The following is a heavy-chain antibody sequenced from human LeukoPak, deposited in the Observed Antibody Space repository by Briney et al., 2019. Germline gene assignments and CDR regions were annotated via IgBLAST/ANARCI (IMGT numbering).Heavy chain of an antibody. J-gene: IGHJ4*02. CDR1: GYTFTSYY. V-gene: IGHV1-46*01. CDR2: VNPSGGST. D-gene: IGHD6-19*01. CDR3: ARDRNILDGSGWYPYYFDY. Sequence: GASVKVSCKASGYTFTSYYMHWVRRAPGQGLEWMGIVNPSGGSTSYAQKFQGRVTMTRDTSTSTVYMELSSLRSEDTAVYYCARDRNILDGSGWYPYYFDYWGQGTLVTVSS.